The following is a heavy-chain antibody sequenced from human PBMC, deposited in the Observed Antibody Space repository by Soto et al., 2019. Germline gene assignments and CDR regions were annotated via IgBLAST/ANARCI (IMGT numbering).Heavy chain of an antibody. CDR3: AKGFFVGATTSPFES. Sequence: VRLVQSGGGVVQPGRALTLACVASGFTFDNYGMHWVRQAPGQGLDWVAVISYDGKNQYYEGSVKGRFTISRDNSRNTLYLQMNNLRPEDTGVYYCAKGFFVGATTSPFESWGQGILVAVST. D-gene: IGHD1-26*01. CDR1: GFTFDNYG. V-gene: IGHV3-30*18. J-gene: IGHJ4*02. CDR2: ISYDGKNQ.